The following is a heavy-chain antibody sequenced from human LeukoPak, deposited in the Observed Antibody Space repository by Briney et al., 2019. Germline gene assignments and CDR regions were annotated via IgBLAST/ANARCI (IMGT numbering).Heavy chain of an antibody. V-gene: IGHV4-34*01. CDR1: GGSFSGHY. J-gene: IGHJ4*02. Sequence: SETLSLTCAVYGGSFSGHYWTWIRQPPGKGLEWIGEINHSGSTNYNPSLKSRVTISVDTSKNQFSLKLSSVTAADTAVYYCARDTAMVTWLFDYWGQGTLVTVSS. CDR2: INHSGST. CDR3: ARDTAMVTWLFDY. D-gene: IGHD5-18*01.